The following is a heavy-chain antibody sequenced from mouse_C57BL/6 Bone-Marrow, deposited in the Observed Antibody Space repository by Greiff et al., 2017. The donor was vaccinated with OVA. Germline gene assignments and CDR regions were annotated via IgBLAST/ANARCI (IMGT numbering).Heavy chain of an antibody. V-gene: IGHV5-12*01. D-gene: IGHD1-1*01. CDR3: ARRYYGSSTYAMDY. Sequence: EVMLVESGGGLVKPGGSLKLSCAASGFTFSDYYMYWVRQTPEKRLEWVAYISNGGGSTYYPDTVKGRFTISRDNAKNTLYLQMSRLKSEDTAMYYCARRYYGSSTYAMDYWGQGTSVTVSS. J-gene: IGHJ4*01. CDR1: GFTFSDYY. CDR2: ISNGGGST.